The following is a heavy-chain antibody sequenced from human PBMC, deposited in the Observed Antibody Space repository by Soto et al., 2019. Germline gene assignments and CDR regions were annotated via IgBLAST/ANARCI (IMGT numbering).Heavy chain of an antibody. Sequence: QVQLQQWGAGLLKPSETLSLTCAVYGGSFSGYYWSWIRQPPGKGLEWIGEINHSGSTNYNPSLKSRVTISVDTSKNQFSLKLSSVTAADTAVYYCARGRRHRLDYDFWSTTLGRYFDYWGQGTLVTVSS. CDR2: INHSGST. J-gene: IGHJ4*02. CDR3: ARGRRHRLDYDFWSTTLGRYFDY. D-gene: IGHD3-3*01. V-gene: IGHV4-34*01. CDR1: GGSFSGYY.